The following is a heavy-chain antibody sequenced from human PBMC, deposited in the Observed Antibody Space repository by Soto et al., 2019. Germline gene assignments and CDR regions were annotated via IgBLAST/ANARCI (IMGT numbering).Heavy chain of an antibody. CDR2: VFYSGST. V-gene: IGHV4-39*01. D-gene: IGHD1-1*01. Sequence: SETLSLTCAVSGDSISRYDYWWAWIRQPPGKGLEWIGSVFYSGSTYYNPSLKSRVTISVDTSNNQFSLTLTSVTAADTSVYYCARHVGTGLYYFDYWGQGGLVTVSS. CDR3: ARHVGTGLYYFDY. CDR1: GDSISRYDYW. J-gene: IGHJ4*02.